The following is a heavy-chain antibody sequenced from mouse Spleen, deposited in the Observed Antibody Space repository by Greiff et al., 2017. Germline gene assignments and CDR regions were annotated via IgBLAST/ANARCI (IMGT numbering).Heavy chain of an antibody. V-gene: IGHV5-9-3*01. J-gene: IGHJ4*01. CDR1: GFTFSSYA. D-gene: IGHD2-4*01. Sequence: DVQLVESGGGLVKPGGSLKLSCAASGFTFSSYAMSWVRQTPEKRLEWVATISSGGSYTYYPDSVKGRFTISRDNAKNTLYLQMSSLRSEDTAMYYCAREITTVYAMDYWGQGTSVTVSS. CDR2: ISSGGSYT. CDR3: AREITTVYAMDY.